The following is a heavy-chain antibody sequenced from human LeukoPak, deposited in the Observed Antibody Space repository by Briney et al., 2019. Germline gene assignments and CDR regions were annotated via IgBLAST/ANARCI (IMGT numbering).Heavy chain of an antibody. J-gene: IGHJ4*02. V-gene: IGHV3-7*03. Sequence: PGGSLRLSCAASGFALSSHWMTWVRQVPGRGPEWVANVNRDGSETYYLDSVKGRFTISKDNAKNSLYLQMNSLRAEDTAIYYCTRDYRGTFDYWGQGTLVTVSS. CDR2: VNRDGSET. CDR1: GFALSSHW. CDR3: TRDYRGTFDY. D-gene: IGHD1-26*01.